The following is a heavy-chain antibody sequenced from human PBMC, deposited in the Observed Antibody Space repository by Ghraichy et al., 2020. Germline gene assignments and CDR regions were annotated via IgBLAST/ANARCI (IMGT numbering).Heavy chain of an antibody. CDR2: ISYSGSS. Sequence: SETLSLTCTVSSGSISNYYWSWIRQPPGKGLEWIGYISYSGSSNYNPSLKSRVIISVDTSKNQIFLNLKSVTAADTAMYYCARVEGYRPLNWFDPWGQGTLVTVSS. D-gene: IGHD5-18*01. J-gene: IGHJ5*02. CDR1: SGSISNYY. CDR3: ARVEGYRPLNWFDP. V-gene: IGHV4-59*01.